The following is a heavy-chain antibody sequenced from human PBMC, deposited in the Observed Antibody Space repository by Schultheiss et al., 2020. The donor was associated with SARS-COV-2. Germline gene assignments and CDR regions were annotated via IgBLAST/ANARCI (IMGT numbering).Heavy chain of an antibody. J-gene: IGHJ4*02. CDR1: GGSISSYY. D-gene: IGHD3-10*01. CDR2: IYYSGST. CDR3: ARLGRMVRGVIDY. Sequence: SETLSLTCTVSGGSISSYYWSWIRQPPGKGLEWIGYIYYSGSTNYNPSLKSRVTISVDTSKNQFSLKLSSVTAADTAVYYCARLGRMVRGVIDYWGQGTLVTVSS. V-gene: IGHV4-59*01.